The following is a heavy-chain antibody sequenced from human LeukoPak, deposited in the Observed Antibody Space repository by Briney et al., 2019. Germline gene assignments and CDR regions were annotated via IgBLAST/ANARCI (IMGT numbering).Heavy chain of an antibody. D-gene: IGHD3-22*01. CDR3: ASAPYYSSGYYFTGFDY. CDR2: IHYSGST. Sequence: SETLSLTCTVSGGSISSYYWSWIRQPPGKGLEWMGYIHYSGSTNYDPSLKSRVTISVDTSKNQFSLKLSSVTAADTAVYYCASAPYYSSGYYFTGFDYWGQGTLVTVSS. V-gene: IGHV4-59*01. CDR1: GGSISSYY. J-gene: IGHJ4*02.